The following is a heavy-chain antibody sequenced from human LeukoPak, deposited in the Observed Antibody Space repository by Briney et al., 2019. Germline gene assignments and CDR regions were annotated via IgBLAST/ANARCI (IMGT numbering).Heavy chain of an antibody. CDR2: INWNGGST. J-gene: IGHJ4*02. D-gene: IGHD1-7*01. CDR3: ARVNEYNWNYYFDY. CDR1: GFTFDDYG. Sequence: GGSLRLSCAASGFTFDDYGMSWVRQAPGKGLEWVSGINWNGGSTGYADSVKGRFTISRDNAKNSLYLQMNSLRAEDSGFYYCARVNEYNWNYYFDYWGQGTLVTVSS. V-gene: IGHV3-20*04.